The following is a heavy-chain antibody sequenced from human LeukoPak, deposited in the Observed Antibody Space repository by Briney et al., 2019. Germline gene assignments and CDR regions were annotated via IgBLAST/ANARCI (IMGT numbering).Heavy chain of an antibody. CDR1: GGSISSSSYY. CDR2: IFYSGST. Sequence: SETLSLTCTVSGGSISSSSYYWGWIRQPPGTGLEWIGSIFYSGSTYYNPSLKSRVTISVDTSKNQFSLRLSSVTAADTAVYYCARYYRPAYYFDYWGQGTLVTVSS. D-gene: IGHD2/OR15-2a*01. J-gene: IGHJ4*02. V-gene: IGHV4-39*07. CDR3: ARYYRPAYYFDY.